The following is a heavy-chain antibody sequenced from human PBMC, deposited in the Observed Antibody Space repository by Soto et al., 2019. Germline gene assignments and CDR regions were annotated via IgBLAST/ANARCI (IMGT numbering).Heavy chain of an antibody. CDR2: MNPNSGNT. J-gene: IGHJ6*02. CDR1: GYTFTSYD. Sequence: ASVKVSCKASGYTFTSYDINWVRQATGQGLEWMGWMNPNSGNTGYAQKFQGRVTMTRNTSISTAYMELSSLRSEDTAVYYCARLYSSSWYASYYYYYGMDVWGQGTTVTVSS. D-gene: IGHD6-13*01. CDR3: ARLYSSSWYASYYYYYGMDV. V-gene: IGHV1-8*01.